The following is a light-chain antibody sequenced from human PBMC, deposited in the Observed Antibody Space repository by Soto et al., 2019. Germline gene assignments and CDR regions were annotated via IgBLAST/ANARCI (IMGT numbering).Light chain of an antibody. CDR3: SSYTRSSTVV. J-gene: IGLJ2*01. CDR2: EVT. CDR1: TSDIDNYNY. Sequence: QSALTQPASVSGSPGQSITISCTGTTSDIDNYNYVSWYQQHPGKAPKIMIYEVTNRPSGISKRFSGSKSGNTASLTISGLQADDEADYYCSSYTRSSTVVFGGGTKLTVL. V-gene: IGLV2-14*01.